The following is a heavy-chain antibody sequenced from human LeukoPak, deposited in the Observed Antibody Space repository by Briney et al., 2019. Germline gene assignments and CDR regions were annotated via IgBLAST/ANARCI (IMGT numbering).Heavy chain of an antibody. CDR1: GYTLTGYY. Sequence: AAVKVSCKPSGYTLTGYYMHWVRQAPGQGLEWMGRIIPILGIANYAQKFQGRVTITADKSTSTAYMELSSLRSEDTAVFYCARDPFVDYDFWSGYYPPAEIDYWGQGTLVTVSS. J-gene: IGHJ4*02. CDR3: ARDPFVDYDFWSGYYPPAEIDY. CDR2: IIPILGIA. D-gene: IGHD3-3*01. V-gene: IGHV1-69*04.